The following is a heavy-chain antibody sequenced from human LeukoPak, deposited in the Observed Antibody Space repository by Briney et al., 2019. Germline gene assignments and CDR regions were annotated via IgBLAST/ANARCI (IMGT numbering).Heavy chain of an antibody. CDR3: ARGYCGGDCSVDY. J-gene: IGHJ4*02. CDR1: GYTFTTYA. Sequence: ASVKVSCKASGYTFTTYAMHWVRQAPGQRLEWMGWINAGNDNTKYSQKFQGRVTITRDTSASTAYMELSSLRSEDTAVYYCARGYCGGDCSVDYWGQGTLVTVSS. CDR2: INAGNDNT. D-gene: IGHD2-21*02. V-gene: IGHV1-3*01.